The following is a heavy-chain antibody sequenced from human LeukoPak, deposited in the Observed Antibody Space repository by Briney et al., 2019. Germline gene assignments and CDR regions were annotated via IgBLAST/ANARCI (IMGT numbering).Heavy chain of an antibody. CDR3: ARGLPSDY. J-gene: IGHJ4*02. V-gene: IGHV3-33*01. CDR2: IWYDGSNK. Sequence: PGGSLRLSCAASGFTFSSYGMHWVRQAPGKGLEWVAVIWYDGSNKYYADSVKGRFTISRDNSKNALYLQMNSLRAGDTAVYYCARGLPSDYWGQGTLVTVSS. CDR1: GFTFSSYG.